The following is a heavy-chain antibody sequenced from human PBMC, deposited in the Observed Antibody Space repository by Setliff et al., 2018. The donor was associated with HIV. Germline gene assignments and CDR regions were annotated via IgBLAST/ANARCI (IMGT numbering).Heavy chain of an antibody. CDR2: ISTYSDET. CDR3: ARQPGYSYGYYFDY. D-gene: IGHD5-18*01. J-gene: IGHJ4*02. Sequence: ASVKVSCKPSGYTFTTYGLSWVRQAPGQGLEWMGWISTYSDETSYSQKFQGRLTMTRDTSTSTVYMELSSLRSEDTAVYYCARQPGYSYGYYFDYWGQGTLVTVSS. CDR1: GYTFTTYG. V-gene: IGHV1-18*01.